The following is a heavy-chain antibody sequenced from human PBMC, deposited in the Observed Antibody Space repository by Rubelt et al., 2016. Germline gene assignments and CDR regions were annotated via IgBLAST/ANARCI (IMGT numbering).Heavy chain of an antibody. CDR1: GYSISSGYY. CDR3: ARVRAGIVATN. J-gene: IGHJ4*02. D-gene: IGHD5-12*01. V-gene: IGHV4-38-2*02. CDR2: IYHSGST. Sequence: QVQLQESGPGLVKPSETLSLTCTVSGYSISSGYYWGWIRQPPGKGLEWIGSIYHSGSTYYNPSLRRRVFISVDTSKNQVSLKLNAVTPEDTAVYYCARVRAGIVATNWGQGTLVTVSS.